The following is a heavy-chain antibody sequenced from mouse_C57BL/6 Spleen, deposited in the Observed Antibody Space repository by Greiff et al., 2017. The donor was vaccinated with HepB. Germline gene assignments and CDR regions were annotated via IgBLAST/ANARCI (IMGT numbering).Heavy chain of an antibody. CDR2: IDPETGGT. D-gene: IGHD6-1*01. V-gene: IGHV1-15*01. J-gene: IGHJ2*01. CDR1: GYTFTDYE. Sequence: QVQLQQSGAELVRPGASVTLSCKASGYTFTDYEMHWVKQTPVHGLEWIGAIDPETGGTAYNQKFKGKAILTADKSSSTAYMELRSLTSEDSAVYYCTRRHNRGVYFDYWGQGTTLTVSS. CDR3: TRRHNRGVYFDY.